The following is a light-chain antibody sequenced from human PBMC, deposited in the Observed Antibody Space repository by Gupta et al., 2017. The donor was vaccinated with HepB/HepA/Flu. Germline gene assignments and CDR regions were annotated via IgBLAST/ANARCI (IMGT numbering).Light chain of an antibody. CDR1: QSVSSGF. CDR3: QQYGSSPPCS. Sequence: EIVLTQSPGTLSLSPGESATLSCRASQSVSSGFLAWYQQKPGQAPRLLIHGASSRATGIPDRFSGSGYGTDFTLTISRREPEDFAVYYCQQYGSSPPCSFGQGTKMEIK. J-gene: IGKJ2*04. V-gene: IGKV3-20*01. CDR2: GAS.